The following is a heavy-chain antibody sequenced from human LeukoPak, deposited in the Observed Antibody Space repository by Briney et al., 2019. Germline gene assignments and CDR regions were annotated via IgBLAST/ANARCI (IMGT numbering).Heavy chain of an antibody. V-gene: IGHV3-49*04. CDR3: TRVQGSLYGDYDYFDY. J-gene: IGHJ4*02. CDR1: GFTFGDYA. Sequence: GRSLRLSCTASGFTFGDYAMSWVRQAPGKGLEWVGFIRSKAYGGTTEYAASVKGRFTVSRDDSKSIAYLQMNSLKTEDTAVYYCTRVQGSLYGDYDYFDYWGQGTLVTVSS. D-gene: IGHD4-17*01. CDR2: IRSKAYGGTT.